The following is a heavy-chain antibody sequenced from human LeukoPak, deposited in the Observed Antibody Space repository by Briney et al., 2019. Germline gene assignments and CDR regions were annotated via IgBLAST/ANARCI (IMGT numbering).Heavy chain of an antibody. CDR3: ARGPYSYDSSGAFDI. Sequence: SETLSLTCTVSGDSISSGDYYWSWIRQPAGKGLEWIGRISSSGSTNYDPSLKSRVTISVDTSKNQFSLKLSSVTAADTAVYFCARGPYSYDSSGAFDIWGQGTMVTVSS. CDR2: ISSSGST. D-gene: IGHD3-22*01. V-gene: IGHV4-61*02. CDR1: GDSISSGDYY. J-gene: IGHJ3*02.